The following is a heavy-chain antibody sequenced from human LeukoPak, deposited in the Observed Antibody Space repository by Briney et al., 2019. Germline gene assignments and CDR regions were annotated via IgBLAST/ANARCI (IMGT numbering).Heavy chain of an antibody. J-gene: IGHJ4*02. CDR2: ISGSGGST. CDR1: GFTFSSYA. V-gene: IGHV3-23*01. Sequence: GGSLRLSCAASGFTFSSYAMSWVRQAPGKGLEWVSAISGSGGSTYYADSVKGRFTISRDNSKNTLYLQMNSLRAEDTAVYYCAKDRRYRSGGSCYPRPDYFDYWGQGTLVTVSS. CDR3: AKDRRYRSGGSCYPRPDYFDY. D-gene: IGHD2-15*01.